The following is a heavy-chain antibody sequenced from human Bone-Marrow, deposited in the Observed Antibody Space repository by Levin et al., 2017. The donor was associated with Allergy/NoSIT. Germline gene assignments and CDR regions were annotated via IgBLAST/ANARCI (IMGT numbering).Heavy chain of an antibody. D-gene: IGHD1-1*01. Sequence: GESLKISCKTSGYTFSRFWINWVRQMPGKGLEWVGRIDPKDSYINYSPSFQGHVTISVDQSISTAFLQWSSLRASDTAIFYCARSTTGSFDLWGQGTMVTVS. CDR2: IDPKDSYI. CDR1: GYTFSRFW. J-gene: IGHJ3*01. V-gene: IGHV5-10-1*01. CDR3: ARSTTGSFDL.